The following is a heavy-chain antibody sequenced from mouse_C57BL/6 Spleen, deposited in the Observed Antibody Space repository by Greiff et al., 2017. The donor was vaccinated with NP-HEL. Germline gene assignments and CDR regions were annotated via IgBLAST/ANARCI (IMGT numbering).Heavy chain of an antibody. CDR1: GYTFTSYG. CDR3: PITTVVALYAMDY. D-gene: IGHD1-1*01. J-gene: IGHJ4*01. Sequence: QVHVKQSGAELARPGASVKLSCKASGYTFTSYGISWVKQRTGQGLEWIGEIYPRSGNTYYNEKFKGKATLTADKSSSTAYMELRSLTSEDSAVYVCPITTVVALYAMDYWGQGTSVTVSS. CDR2: IYPRSGNT. V-gene: IGHV1-81*01.